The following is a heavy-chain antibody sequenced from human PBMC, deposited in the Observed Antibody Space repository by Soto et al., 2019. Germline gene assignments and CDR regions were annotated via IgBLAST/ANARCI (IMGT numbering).Heavy chain of an antibody. CDR1: GESFNAYY. J-gene: IGHJ5*02. CDR2: INHAGST. CDR3: AREVGAGKNWFAP. V-gene: IGHV4-34*01. D-gene: IGHD6-19*01. Sequence: SEPRSLTRAVYGESFNAYYWSRIRQPPGKGLERVGRINHAGSTNYNPCLKSRVTMSVDAAKNQFSLNLTSVTAANTSIYYCAREVGAGKNWFAPWGQGTRVAVSS.